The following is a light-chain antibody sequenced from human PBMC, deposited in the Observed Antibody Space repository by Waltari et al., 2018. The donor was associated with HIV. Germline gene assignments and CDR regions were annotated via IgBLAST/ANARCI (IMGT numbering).Light chain of an antibody. J-gene: IGLJ1*01. Sequence: QSALAQPRSVSGSPGQSVTISCTGTSSDVGGYNYVSWFQHHPGNAPKLIIYHVTKRPSGVPDRFSASKSGNTASLTISGLQAEDEAEYYCCSNAARATYVFGTGTQVTVL. V-gene: IGLV2-11*01. CDR3: CSNAARATYV. CDR1: SSDVGGYNY. CDR2: HVT.